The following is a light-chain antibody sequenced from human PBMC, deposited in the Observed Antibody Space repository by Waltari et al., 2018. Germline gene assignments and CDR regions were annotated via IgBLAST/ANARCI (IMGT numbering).Light chain of an antibody. CDR2: DVS. CDR3: SSYRSDNTLI. CDR1: SSDVGAYNY. Sequence: QSALTQPASVSGSPGQSLTIPCTGTSSDVGAYNYVSWYQPHPGKVPKLMIYDVSQRPSGISSRFSASKSGNAASLTISGLQFEDEADYYCSSYRSDNTLIFGGGTKLTVL. V-gene: IGLV2-14*03. J-gene: IGLJ2*01.